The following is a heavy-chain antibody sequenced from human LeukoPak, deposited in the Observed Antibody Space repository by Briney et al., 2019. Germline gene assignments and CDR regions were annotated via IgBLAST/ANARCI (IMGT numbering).Heavy chain of an antibody. D-gene: IGHD4-11*01. CDR3: ARRHDYSNSFDY. V-gene: IGHV3-23*01. J-gene: IGHJ4*02. CDR1: GFPFRSYA. Sequence: GGSLRLSCAASGFPFRSYAMNWVRQAPGKGLEWVSAISGSGDSTYYADSVKGRFTISRDNSKNTLYLQMNSLRAEDTAVYYCARRHDYSNSFDYWGQGTLVSVSS. CDR2: ISGSGDST.